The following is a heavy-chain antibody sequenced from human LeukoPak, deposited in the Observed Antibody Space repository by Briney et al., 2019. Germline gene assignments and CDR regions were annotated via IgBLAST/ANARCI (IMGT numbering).Heavy chain of an antibody. V-gene: IGHV4-39*01. CDR3: ARQDYSSPEGWFDP. D-gene: IGHD6-13*01. Sequence: KTSETLSLTCTVSGGSINRSSCYWAWIRQPPGRGLEWIGSMYHSGITYYNPSLKSRVTMSVDTSKDQFSLKLISVTAADTAVYYCARQDYSSPEGWFDPWGHGTLVTVSS. CDR2: MYHSGIT. J-gene: IGHJ5*02. CDR1: GGSINRSSCY.